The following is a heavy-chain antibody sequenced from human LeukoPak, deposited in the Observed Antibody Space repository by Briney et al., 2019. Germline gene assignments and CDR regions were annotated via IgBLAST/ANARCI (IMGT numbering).Heavy chain of an antibody. CDR3: ARLAVRGVIITYFDY. CDR2: IYHSGST. Sequence: PSESLSLTCTVSGYSISSGYYWGWIRQPPGKGLEWIGSIYHSGSTYYNPSLKSRVTISVDTSKNQFSLKLSSVTAADTAVYYCARLAVRGVIITYFDYWGQGTLVTVSP. CDR1: GYSISSGYY. J-gene: IGHJ4*02. V-gene: IGHV4-38-2*02. D-gene: IGHD3-10*01.